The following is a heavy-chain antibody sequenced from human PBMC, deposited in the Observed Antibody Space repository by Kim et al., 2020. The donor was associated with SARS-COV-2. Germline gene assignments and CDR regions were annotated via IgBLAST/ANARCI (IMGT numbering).Heavy chain of an antibody. CDR3: ARDLGGYCSSTSCYPHSLNWFDP. CDR2: TYYRSKWYN. J-gene: IGHJ5*02. Sequence: SQTLSLTCVISGDSVSSNSAAWNWIRQSPSRGLEWLGRTYYRSKWYNDYAVSVKSRITINPDTSKNQFSLQLNSVTPEDTAVYYCARDLGGYCSSTSCYPHSLNWFDPWGQGTLVTVSS. CDR1: GDSVSSNSAA. D-gene: IGHD2-2*01. V-gene: IGHV6-1*01.